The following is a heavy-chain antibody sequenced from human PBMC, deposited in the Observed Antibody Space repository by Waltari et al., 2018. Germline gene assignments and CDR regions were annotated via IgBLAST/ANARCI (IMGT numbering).Heavy chain of an antibody. CDR1: GFSFSNGW. V-gene: IGHV3-15*04. J-gene: IGHJ4*02. CDR3: ATSNHDGSGISFDY. CDR2: IEDNKDGGAT. D-gene: IGHD3-10*01. Sequence: EVQLVESGGGLAKPGGSLRLSCVASGFSFSNGWMSWVRQAPGKGLEWVGRIEDNKDGGATNYAAPVKGRFIISRDDSKNTLYLQLTGLTSEDTAVYFCATSNHDGSGISFDYWGQGTLVAVSS.